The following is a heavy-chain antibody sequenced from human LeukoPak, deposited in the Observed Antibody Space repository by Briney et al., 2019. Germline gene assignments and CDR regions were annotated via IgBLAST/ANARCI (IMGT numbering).Heavy chain of an antibody. Sequence: GGSLRLSCTASGFTFSNAWMNWVRQAPGKGLEWVGRIKSKVNGGTTDYAAPVNGRFTISRGDEKNTAYLQMNSLKTEDTAVYYCATGGYYFDYWGQGTLVTVSS. CDR1: GFTFSNAW. CDR3: ATGGYYFDY. CDR2: IKSKVNGGTT. D-gene: IGHD2-15*01. J-gene: IGHJ4*02. V-gene: IGHV3-15*01.